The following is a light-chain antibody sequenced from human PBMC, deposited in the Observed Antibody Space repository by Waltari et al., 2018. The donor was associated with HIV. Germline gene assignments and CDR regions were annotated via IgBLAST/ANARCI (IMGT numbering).Light chain of an antibody. Sequence: DILLTQSPPFLSASVGDRVTISCRASQGIRNYLAWFQQKPGRAPKLLIFGATTLHTGVPSRFSGSGSGTQFTLTINGLQPEDSATYYCQQHNTYPLTFGPGTRVDVK. J-gene: IGKJ3*01. CDR3: QQHNTYPLT. CDR2: GAT. CDR1: QGIRNY. V-gene: IGKV1-9*01.